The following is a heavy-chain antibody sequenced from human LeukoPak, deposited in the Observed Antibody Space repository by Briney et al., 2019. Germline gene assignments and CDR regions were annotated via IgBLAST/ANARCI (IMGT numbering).Heavy chain of an antibody. CDR3: ARGPPRGKYYYMDV. D-gene: IGHD1-1*01. J-gene: IGHJ6*03. CDR2: IGTASDT. V-gene: IGHV3-13*01. CDR1: GFTFSSFD. Sequence: PGGSLRLSRAAPGFTFSSFDMHWVRQPTGQGLEWVSTIGTASDTYYPGSVEGRFTLSRDNAKDSLYLQMNSLTAGDTAVYYCARGPPRGKYYYMDVWGKGTTVTVSS.